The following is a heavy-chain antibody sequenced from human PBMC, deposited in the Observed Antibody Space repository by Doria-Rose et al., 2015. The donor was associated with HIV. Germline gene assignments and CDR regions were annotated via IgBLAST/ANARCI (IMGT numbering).Heavy chain of an antibody. D-gene: IGHD3-16*01. CDR1: GYTFTGYS. Sequence: QVQLVQSGAEVKTPGASVRVSCKTAGYTFTGYSMHWVRQAPGQGLEWMGWITPNHGGTIYAPKFQGRVTMTRDTSISTAYMELSRLTSDDTAVYFCARERGGDFQHWGQGTLVTVSS. V-gene: IGHV1-2*02. CDR2: ITPNHGGT. CDR3: ARERGGDFQH. J-gene: IGHJ1*01.